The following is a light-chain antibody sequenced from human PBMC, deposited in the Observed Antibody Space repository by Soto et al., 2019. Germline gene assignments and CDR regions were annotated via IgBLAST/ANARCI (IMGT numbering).Light chain of an antibody. CDR2: DAS. J-gene: IGKJ2*01. V-gene: IGKV1-5*01. Sequence: DIQMTQSPSTLSASVGDRVTITCRASQSISSWLAWYQQKPGKAPKLLIYDASSLESGVPSRFSGSGSVTEFTLTISSLQPDDFATYYCQQYNRYPMYTFGQGTKLEIK. CDR1: QSISSW. CDR3: QQYNRYPMYT.